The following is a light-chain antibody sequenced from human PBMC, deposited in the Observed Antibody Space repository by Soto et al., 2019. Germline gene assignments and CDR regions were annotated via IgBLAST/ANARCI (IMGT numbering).Light chain of an antibody. CDR1: QSISNS. CDR3: QQYNNWPPRT. J-gene: IGKJ2*01. CDR2: GAS. Sequence: EIVMTQSQASLSVSPGETATLSCRASQSISNSLAWYQQKPGQAPSLLIYGASTRATGIPARFSGSGSGTEFTLTISSLQSEDSALYYCQQYNNWPPRTFGQGTKLEIK. V-gene: IGKV3-15*01.